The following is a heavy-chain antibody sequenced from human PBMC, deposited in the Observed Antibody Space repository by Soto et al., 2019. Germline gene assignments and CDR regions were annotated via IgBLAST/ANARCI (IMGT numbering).Heavy chain of an antibody. CDR2: ISYSGYT. D-gene: IGHD4-4*01. Sequence: PSETLSLTCTVSGGSISSYYWSWIRQPPGKGLEWIGYISYSGYTNYKPSLKSRLTMSVDMSKNQFSLKLNSLTAADTAVYYCAWTTEKDGKEGLDYWGQGTQVTVSS. CDR3: AWTTEKDGKEGLDY. V-gene: IGHV4-59*01. J-gene: IGHJ4*02. CDR1: GGSISSYY.